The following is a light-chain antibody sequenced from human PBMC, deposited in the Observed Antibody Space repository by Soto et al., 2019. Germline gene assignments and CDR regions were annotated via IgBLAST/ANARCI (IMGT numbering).Light chain of an antibody. CDR1: QSVANN. J-gene: IGKJ3*01. V-gene: IGKV3-15*01. CDR3: QQYNQWPPFT. CDR2: DAS. Sequence: DIVMTQSPDILSLSPGERGTLSCRASQSVANNVAWYQQKPGQTPRLLIYDASTRATGIPARFSGSGSGTEFTLTISGLQSEDFAIYYCQQYNQWPPFTFGPGTKVDIK.